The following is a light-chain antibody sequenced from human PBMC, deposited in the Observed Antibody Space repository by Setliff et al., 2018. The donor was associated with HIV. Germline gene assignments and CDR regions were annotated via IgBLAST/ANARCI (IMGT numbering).Light chain of an antibody. V-gene: IGLV2-23*02. Sequence: QSALTQPASVSGSPGQSITISCTGTSSDVGSYNLVSWYQQHPGTAPKLMIYEVSKRPSGVSDRFSGSKSGNTASLTISGLQAEDEADYYCCSHAGSSTFGVFGTGTKATVL. J-gene: IGLJ1*01. CDR3: CSHAGSSTFGV. CDR1: SSDVGSYNL. CDR2: EVS.